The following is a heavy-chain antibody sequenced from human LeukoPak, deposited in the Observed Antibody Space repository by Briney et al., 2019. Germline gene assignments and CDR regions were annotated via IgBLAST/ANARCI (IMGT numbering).Heavy chain of an antibody. CDR2: ISSNGVST. Sequence: GGSLRLSCSASGFTFSSYAMHWVRQAPGKGLEYVSAISSNGVSTYYADSVKDRFTISRDNAKNSLYLQMNSLRAEDTAVYYCARALGAYFDNWGQGTLVTVSS. V-gene: IGHV3-64*04. CDR3: ARALGAYFDN. D-gene: IGHD3-16*01. J-gene: IGHJ4*02. CDR1: GFTFSSYA.